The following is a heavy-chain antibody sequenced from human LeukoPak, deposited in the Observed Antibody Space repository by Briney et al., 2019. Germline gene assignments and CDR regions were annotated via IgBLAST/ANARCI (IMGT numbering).Heavy chain of an antibody. CDR1: GYTFTGYY. Sequence: ASVKVSCKASGYTFTGYYMHWVRQAPGQGLEWMGWISAYNGNTNYAQKLQGRVTMTTDTSTSTAYMELRSLRSDDTAVYYCARDGHYHGSGSYRERYYYYGMDVWGQGTTVTVSS. CDR2: ISAYNGNT. J-gene: IGHJ6*02. D-gene: IGHD3-10*01. CDR3: ARDGHYHGSGSYRERYYYYGMDV. V-gene: IGHV1-18*04.